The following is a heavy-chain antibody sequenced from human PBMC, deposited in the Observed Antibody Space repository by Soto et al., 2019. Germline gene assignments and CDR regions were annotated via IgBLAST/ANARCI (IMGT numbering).Heavy chain of an antibody. CDR2: KSFDGSRT. CDR1: GFNFSLFG. D-gene: IGHD3-22*01. CDR3: AKGYFYDSRCYYGPFDH. J-gene: IGHJ4*02. V-gene: IGHV3-30*18. Sequence: GSLRLSCAASGFNFSLFGMHWVRQVPGKGLEWVAVKSFDGSRTHYADSVNGRFLISRDNFKEILYLQMDSLRPEDTAVYFCAKGYFYDSRCYYGPFDHWGQGT.